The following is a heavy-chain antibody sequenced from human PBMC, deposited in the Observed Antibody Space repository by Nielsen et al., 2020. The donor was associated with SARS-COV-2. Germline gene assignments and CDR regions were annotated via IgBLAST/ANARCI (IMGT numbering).Heavy chain of an antibody. CDR2: ISYDGSNK. CDR3: ASLAAAGLDY. CDR1: GFSFSDSG. Sequence: GESLKISCAASGFSFSDSGMHWVRQAPGKGLEWVAVISYDGSNKYYADSVKGRFTISRDNSKNTLYLQMNSLRAEDTAVYYCASLAAAGLDYWGQGTLVTVSS. V-gene: IGHV3-30*03. J-gene: IGHJ4*02. D-gene: IGHD6-13*01.